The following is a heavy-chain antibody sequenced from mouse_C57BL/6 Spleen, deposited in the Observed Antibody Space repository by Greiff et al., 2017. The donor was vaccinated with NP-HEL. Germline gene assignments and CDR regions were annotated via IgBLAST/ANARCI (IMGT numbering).Heavy chain of an antibody. D-gene: IGHD3-2*02. CDR1: GYAFSSSW. CDR2: IYPGDGAT. V-gene: IGHV1-82*01. CDR3: ARAAQAWFAY. Sequence: QVQLKESGPELVKPGASVKISCKASGYAFSSSWMNWVKQRPGKGLEWIGRIYPGDGATNYNGKFKGKATLTADKSSSTAYMQLSSLTSEDSAVYFCARAAQAWFAYWGQGTLVTVSA. J-gene: IGHJ3*01.